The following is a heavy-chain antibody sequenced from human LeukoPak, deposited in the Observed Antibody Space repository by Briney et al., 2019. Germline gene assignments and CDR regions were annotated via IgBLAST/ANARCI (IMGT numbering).Heavy chain of an antibody. J-gene: IGHJ2*01. Sequence: GRSLRLSCAASGFTFSDYYMSWIRQAPGKGLGWVSYISSSSSYTNYADSVKGRSTISTDNAKHSLYLQRNRLRAEDNAVYYCSRRCSSTSCPYWYFDLWGRGALVTVFS. CDR2: ISSSSSYT. CDR1: GFTFSDYY. D-gene: IGHD2-2*01. CDR3: SRRCSSTSCPYWYFDL. V-gene: IGHV3-11*06.